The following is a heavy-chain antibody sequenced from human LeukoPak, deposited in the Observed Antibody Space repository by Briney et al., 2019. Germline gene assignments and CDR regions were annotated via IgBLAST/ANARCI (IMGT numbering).Heavy chain of an antibody. Sequence: ASVKVSCKASGYTFTSYYMHWVRQAPGQGLEWMGIINPSGGSASYAQKFQGRVTITADKSTSTAYMELSSLRSEDTAVYYCARVTWGYCSGGSCYERGYYYYGMDVWGQGTTVTVSS. CDR3: ARVTWGYCSGGSCYERGYYYYGMDV. V-gene: IGHV1-46*01. J-gene: IGHJ6*02. D-gene: IGHD2-15*01. CDR2: INPSGGSA. CDR1: GYTFTSYY.